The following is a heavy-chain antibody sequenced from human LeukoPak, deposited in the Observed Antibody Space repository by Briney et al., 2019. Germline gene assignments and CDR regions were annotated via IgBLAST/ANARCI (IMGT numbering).Heavy chain of an antibody. Sequence: PSETLSLTCAVYGGSFSGYYWSWIRQPPGKGLEWIGEINDSGSTNYNPSLKSRVTISVDTSKNQFSLKLSSVTAADTAVYYCAKDYYDSSGYYVGYYYYYMDVWGKGTTVTVSS. D-gene: IGHD3-22*01. V-gene: IGHV4-34*01. CDR3: AKDYYDSSGYYVGYYYYYMDV. CDR1: GGSFSGYY. J-gene: IGHJ6*03. CDR2: INDSGST.